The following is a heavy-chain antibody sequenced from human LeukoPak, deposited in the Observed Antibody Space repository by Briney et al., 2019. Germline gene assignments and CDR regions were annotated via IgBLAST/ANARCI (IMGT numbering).Heavy chain of an antibody. V-gene: IGHV3-23*01. CDR3: AKDYYYDSSGYYCGDAFDI. CDR1: GFTFSAYA. J-gene: IGHJ3*02. CDR2: ISGSGGTT. D-gene: IGHD3-22*01. Sequence: GGSLTLSCAASGFTFSAYAMAWVRQAPGKGLEWVSTISGSGGTTYSADSVKGRFTISRDNSKNILYLQVNSLRAGDTAVYYCAKDYYYDSSGYYCGDAFDIWGQGTMVTVSS.